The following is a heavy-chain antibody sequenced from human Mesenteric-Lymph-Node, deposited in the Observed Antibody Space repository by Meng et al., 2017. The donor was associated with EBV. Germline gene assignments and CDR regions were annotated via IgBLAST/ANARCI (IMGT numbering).Heavy chain of an antibody. CDR1: GGSISSGSYY. CDR3: ARGWTLTYCGV. D-gene: IGHD2-21*01. J-gene: IGHJ4*02. V-gene: IGHV4-39*07. CDR2: IYYSGSA. Sequence: QRQLQGAGPGLVKPSETLSLTCTVSGGSISSGSYYWVWIRQPPGKGLEWIGSIYYSGSAHHNPSLKSRVTISVDTSKNQFSLKLSSVTAADTAVYYCARGWTLTYCGVWGQGTLVTVSS.